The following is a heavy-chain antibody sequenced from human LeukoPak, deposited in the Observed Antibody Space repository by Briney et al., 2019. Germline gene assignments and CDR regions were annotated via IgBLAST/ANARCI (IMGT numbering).Heavy chain of an antibody. CDR3: VSDWLSPLDY. D-gene: IGHD3-9*01. V-gene: IGHV3-21*01. CDR1: GFTFSSFT. CDR2: ISSSSSYI. J-gene: IGHJ4*02. Sequence: PGGSLRFSCAASGFTFSSFTMNWVRQAPGKGMEWVSSISSSSSYIYYADSVKGRFTISRDNAKNSLFLQMNCLRAEDTAVYYCVSDWLSPLDYWGQGTLVTVSS.